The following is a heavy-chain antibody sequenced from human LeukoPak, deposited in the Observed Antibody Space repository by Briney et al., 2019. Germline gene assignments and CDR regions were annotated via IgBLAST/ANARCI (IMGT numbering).Heavy chain of an antibody. CDR1: GFTVSSNY. CDR3: AKESDSLWDFDY. J-gene: IGHJ4*02. Sequence: GGSLRLSCAASGFTVSSNYMSWVRQAPGKGLEWVSVIYSGGSTYYADSVKGRFTISRDNSKNTLYLQMNSLRAEDTAVYYCAKESDSLWDFDYWGQGTLVTVSS. V-gene: IGHV3-53*01. D-gene: IGHD1-26*01. CDR2: IYSGGST.